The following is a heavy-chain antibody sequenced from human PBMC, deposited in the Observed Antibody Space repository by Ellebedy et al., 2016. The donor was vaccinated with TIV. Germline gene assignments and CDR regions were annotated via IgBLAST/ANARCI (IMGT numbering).Heavy chain of an antibody. CDR3: ARDGTGYYVFDY. CDR1: GFTFSSHS. D-gene: IGHD3/OR15-3a*01. J-gene: IGHJ4*02. Sequence: GESLKISXVASGFTFSSHSMSWVRQAPGKGLEWISYISSSGTTIYYTDSVKGRFTISRDNAKSSLSLQMSSLRDEDTAVYYCARDGTGYYVFDYWGQGTLVTVSS. V-gene: IGHV3-48*02. CDR2: ISSSGTTI.